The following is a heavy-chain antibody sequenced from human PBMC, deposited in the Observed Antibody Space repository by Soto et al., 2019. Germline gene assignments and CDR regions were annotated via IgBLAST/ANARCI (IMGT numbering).Heavy chain of an antibody. CDR2: ISYDGDNK. J-gene: IGHJ6*02. Sequence: QVQLVGSGGGVVQPGRSLRLSCAASGFTFSYHALNWVRQAPGKGLEWVAVISYDGDNKYIAESVKGRFPISRDNSKNTVSLQMNSLRTEDTAMYFCARGTTTSAFSAMDVWGQGTTVTVSS. CDR1: GFTFSYHA. D-gene: IGHD1-1*01. V-gene: IGHV3-30-3*01. CDR3: ARGTTTSAFSAMDV.